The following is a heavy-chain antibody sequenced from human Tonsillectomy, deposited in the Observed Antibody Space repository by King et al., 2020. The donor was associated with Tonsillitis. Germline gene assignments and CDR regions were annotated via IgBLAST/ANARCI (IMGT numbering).Heavy chain of an antibody. D-gene: IGHD3-3*01. CDR1: GFTFSSYA. V-gene: IGHV3-23*04. CDR3: AKDPTDYDFWSGPKPNWFDP. CDR2: IRGSGGST. Sequence: VQLVESGGGLVQPGGSLRLSCAASGFTFSSYAMSWVRQAPGKGLEWVSAIRGSGGSTYYADSVKGRFTIPRDNSKNTLYLQMNSLRAEDTAVYYCAKDPTDYDFWSGPKPNWFDPWGQGTLVTVSS. J-gene: IGHJ5*02.